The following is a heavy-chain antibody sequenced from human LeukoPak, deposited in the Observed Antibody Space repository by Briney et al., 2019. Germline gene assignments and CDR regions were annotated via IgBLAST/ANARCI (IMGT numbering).Heavy chain of an antibody. J-gene: IGHJ4*02. CDR3: ARGPTYCSGGSCYEEGYFDY. Sequence: GGSLRLSCAASGFTFSSYSMNWVRQAPGKGLEWVSVIYSGGSTYYADSVKGRFTISRDNSKNTLYLQMNSLRAEDTAVYSCARGPTYCSGGSCYEEGYFDYWGQGTLVTVSS. CDR1: GFTFSSYS. CDR2: IYSGGST. D-gene: IGHD2-15*01. V-gene: IGHV3-66*01.